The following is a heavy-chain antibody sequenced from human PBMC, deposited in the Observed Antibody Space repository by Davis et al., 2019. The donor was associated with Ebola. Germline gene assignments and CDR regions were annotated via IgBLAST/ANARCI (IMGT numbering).Heavy chain of an antibody. CDR3: ARAAPDFGGWFDP. CDR1: GGSISSSNW. V-gene: IGHV4-4*02. Sequence: PSETLSLTCAVSGGSISSSNWWSWVRQPPGKGLEWIGEIYHSGSTNYNPSLKSRVTISVDKSKNQFSLKLSSVTAADTAVYYCARAAPDFGGWFDPWGQGTLVTVSS. CDR2: IYHSGST. D-gene: IGHD3-10*01. J-gene: IGHJ5*02.